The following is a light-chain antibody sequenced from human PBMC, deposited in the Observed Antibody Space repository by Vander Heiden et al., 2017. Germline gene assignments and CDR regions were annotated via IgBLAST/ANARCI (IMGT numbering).Light chain of an antibody. CDR2: AAS. Sequence: SSLSASVGDRVSITFRATQSIKTYLNWYQHKPGKAPKLLIYAASNLQSGVASRFSGSGSETDFTLTISGLQPEDFATYYCQQSNTFPHTFGQGTNLDIK. J-gene: IGKJ2*01. CDR3: QQSNTFPHT. CDR1: QSIKTY. V-gene: IGKV1-39*01.